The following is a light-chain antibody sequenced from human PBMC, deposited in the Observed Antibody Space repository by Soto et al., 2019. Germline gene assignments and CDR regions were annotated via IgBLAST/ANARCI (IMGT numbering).Light chain of an antibody. CDR1: QSGSSR. V-gene: IGKV3-15*01. J-gene: IGKJ1*01. CDR3: QQYHDCPRT. Sequence: EIEMTQSPATLSVSGGERATLSCRASQSGSSRLAWYQQKPGQAPRRLSFDASSRASGVPARFSGSGSGTEYTLTIRSLQPEAFAPYYCQQYHDCPRTFGQGTQLDIK. CDR2: DAS.